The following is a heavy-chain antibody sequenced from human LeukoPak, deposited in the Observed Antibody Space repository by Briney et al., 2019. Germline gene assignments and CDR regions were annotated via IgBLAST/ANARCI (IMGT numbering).Heavy chain of an antibody. Sequence: GGSLRLSCAASGFSVSRNYMTWVRQALGKGLEWVSVIYSGGRTDYADSVKGRFTISRDSSKNTLYLQMNSLRAEDTAVYYCTRDAIRGTNLGYRGQGTLVTVSS. CDR3: TRDAIRGTNLGY. CDR1: GFSVSRNY. J-gene: IGHJ4*02. D-gene: IGHD3-10*01. V-gene: IGHV3-66*02. CDR2: IYSGGRT.